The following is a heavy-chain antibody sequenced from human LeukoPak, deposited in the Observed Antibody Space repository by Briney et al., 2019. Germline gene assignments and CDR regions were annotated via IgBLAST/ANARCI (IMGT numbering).Heavy chain of an antibody. CDR1: GFTFSNYG. J-gene: IGHJ4*02. CDR2: IAYGGGNK. D-gene: IGHD3-9*01. V-gene: IGHV3-30*18. Sequence: GRSLRLSCAASGFTFSNYGMHWVRQAPGKGLEWVAVIAYGGGNKHYADLVKGRFTISRDNCQNTLYLQMNSLRAEDTAVYYCAKDRSTSNILPRYQDKWGQGTLVTVSS. CDR3: AKDRSTSNILPRYQDK.